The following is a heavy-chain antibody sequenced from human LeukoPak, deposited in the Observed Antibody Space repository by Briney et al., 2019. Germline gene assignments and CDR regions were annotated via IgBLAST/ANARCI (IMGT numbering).Heavy chain of an antibody. J-gene: IGHJ6*02. CDR2: INPNSGGT. D-gene: IGHD3-10*01. CDR1: GYTFTGYY. Sequence: ASVKVSCKASGYTFTGYYMHWVRQAPGQGLEWMGWINPNSGGTNYAQKFQGWVTMTRDTSISTAYMELSRLRSDDTAVYYRARELQLDRGVSSYYYYCYGMDVWGQGTTVTVSS. V-gene: IGHV1-2*04. CDR3: ARELQLDRGVSSYYYYCYGMDV.